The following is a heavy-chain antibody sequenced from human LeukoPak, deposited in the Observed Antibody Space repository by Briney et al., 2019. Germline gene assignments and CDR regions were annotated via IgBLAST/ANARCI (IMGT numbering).Heavy chain of an antibody. Sequence: SETLSLTCNVSGGSISSDYWSWIRQPPGKGLEWIGYISYTGSTNYNPSLKSRVTISVDTSKNQFSLRLTSVTAADTAVYYCARLSTVTPGRYYYYMDVWGKGTTVTISS. CDR1: GGSISSDY. V-gene: IGHV4-59*01. J-gene: IGHJ6*03. CDR3: ARLSTVTPGRYYYYMDV. D-gene: IGHD4-17*01. CDR2: ISYTGST.